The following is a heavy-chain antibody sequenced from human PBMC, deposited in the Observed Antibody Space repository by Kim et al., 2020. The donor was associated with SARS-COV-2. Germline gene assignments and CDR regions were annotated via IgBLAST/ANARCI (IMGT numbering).Heavy chain of an antibody. CDR2: ISAGDGNT. CDR3: ARGANPGTGNWFDP. D-gene: IGHD3-10*01. J-gene: IGHJ5*02. V-gene: IGHV1-3*01. CDR1: GYTFTTYT. Sequence: ASVKVSCKASGYTFTTYTMHWVRQAPGQRLEWMGWISAGDGNTRYSQNFQGRVTITRDTSASTAYMELSSLRSEDSALYYCARGANPGTGNWFDPWGQGTLVTVSS.